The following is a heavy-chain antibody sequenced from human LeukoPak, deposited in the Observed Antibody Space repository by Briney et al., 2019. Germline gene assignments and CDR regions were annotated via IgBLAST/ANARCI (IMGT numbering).Heavy chain of an antibody. CDR2: MNPNSGST. Sequence: ASVKVSCKASGYTFTSYDINWVRQATGQGLEWMGWMNPNSGSTGYAQKFQGRVTMTRNTSISTAYMELSSLRSEDTAVYYCARGGTRYCSSTSCYNWFDPWGQGTLVTVSS. CDR3: ARGGTRYCSSTSCYNWFDP. D-gene: IGHD2-2*01. J-gene: IGHJ5*02. CDR1: GYTFTSYD. V-gene: IGHV1-8*01.